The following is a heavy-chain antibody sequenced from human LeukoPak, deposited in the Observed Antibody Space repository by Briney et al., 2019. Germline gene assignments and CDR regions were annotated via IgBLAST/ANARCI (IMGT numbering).Heavy chain of an antibody. CDR3: ARDYRITVAGTSVVGY. Sequence: GGSLRLSCAASGFTFSSYAMHWVRQAPGKGLEWVAVISYDGSNKYYADSVKGRFTISRDNSKNTLYLQMNSLRAEDTAVYYCARDYRITVAGTSVVGYWGQGTQVTVSS. CDR2: ISYDGSNK. J-gene: IGHJ4*02. CDR1: GFTFSSYA. V-gene: IGHV3-30*04. D-gene: IGHD6-19*01.